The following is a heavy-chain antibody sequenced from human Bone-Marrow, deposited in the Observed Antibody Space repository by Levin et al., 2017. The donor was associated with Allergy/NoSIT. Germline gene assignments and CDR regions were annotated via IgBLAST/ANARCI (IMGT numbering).Heavy chain of an antibody. CDR1: GFSLTTIGVG. J-gene: IGHJ4*02. V-gene: IGHV2-5*02. CDR3: ARFYLRLMAQIYIDY. CDR2: SYWDDDW. D-gene: IGHD2/OR15-2a*01. Sequence: SGPTLVKPTETLTLTCTVSGFSLTTIGVGVGWIRQPPGKALEWLAFSYWDDDWRYSPSLESRLKIARDTSKNQVVLTMTRMDPADTGTYFCARFYLRLMAQIYIDYWGQGSLVTVSS.